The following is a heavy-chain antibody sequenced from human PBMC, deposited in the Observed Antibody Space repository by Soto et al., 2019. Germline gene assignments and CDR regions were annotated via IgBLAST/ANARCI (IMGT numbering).Heavy chain of an antibody. V-gene: IGHV3-30-3*01. J-gene: IGHJ4*02. CDR3: GRVVDYSSGYYYRPTDF. D-gene: IGHD3-22*01. Sequence: GGSLRLSCAASGFTFSSYAMHWVRQAPGKGLEWVAVISYDGSNKYYADSVKGRFTISRDNSKNTLYLQMNSLRAEDTAVYYCGRVVDYSSGYYYRPTDFWGQGTLVTVSS. CDR2: ISYDGSNK. CDR1: GFTFSSYA.